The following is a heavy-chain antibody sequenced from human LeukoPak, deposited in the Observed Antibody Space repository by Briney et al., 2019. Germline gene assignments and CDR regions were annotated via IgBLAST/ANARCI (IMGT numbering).Heavy chain of an antibody. Sequence: PPETLSLTCTVSGGAITNDNFYWGWVRQPPGKGLEWVVSINYSGTTYYNPSLRSRLSISVDTSRTQFFLTLNSVTAADTAVYYCARLFDSWGRGILVTVSS. CDR2: INYSGTT. CDR3: ARLFDS. J-gene: IGHJ4*02. CDR1: GGAITNDNFY. V-gene: IGHV4-39*01.